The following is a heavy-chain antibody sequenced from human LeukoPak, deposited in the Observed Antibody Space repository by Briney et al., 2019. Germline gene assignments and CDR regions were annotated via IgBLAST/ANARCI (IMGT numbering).Heavy chain of an antibody. CDR1: GGTFSSYA. Sequence: GASVKVSCEASGGTFSSYAISWVRQAPGQGLEWMGGIIPIFGTANYAQKFQGRVTITADESTSTAYMALSSLRSEDTAVYYCARGRRDGRFYYYYYMDVWGKGTTVTVSS. CDR2: IIPIFGTA. J-gene: IGHJ6*03. V-gene: IGHV1-69*13. D-gene: IGHD5-24*01. CDR3: ARGRRDGRFYYYYYMDV.